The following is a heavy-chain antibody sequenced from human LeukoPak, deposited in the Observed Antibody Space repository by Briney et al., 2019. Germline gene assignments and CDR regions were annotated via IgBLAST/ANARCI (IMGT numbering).Heavy chain of an antibody. CDR3: AKNWGPGMAFYES. CDR1: GFTFDDYA. D-gene: IGHD5-18*01. J-gene: IGHJ4*02. V-gene: IGHV3-23*01. Sequence: PGRSLRLSCAASGFTFDDYAMHWVRQAPGKGLEWVSAISGGGDYIYYADSVKGRFTTSRDNSKRTLYLQMSNLRAEDTAVYYCAKNWGPGMAFYESWGQGTQVTVSS. CDR2: ISGGGDYI.